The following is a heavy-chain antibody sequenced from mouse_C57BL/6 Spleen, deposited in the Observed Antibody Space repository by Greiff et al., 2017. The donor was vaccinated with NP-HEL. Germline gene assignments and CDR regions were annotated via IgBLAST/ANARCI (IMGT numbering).Heavy chain of an antibody. CDR3: ARSHYDYDRGLFAY. D-gene: IGHD2-4*01. V-gene: IGHV7-3*01. CDR1: GFTFTDYY. CDR2: IRNKANGYTT. Sequence: EVQLVESGGGLVQPGGSLSLSCAASGFTFTDYYMSWVRQPPGKALEWLGFIRNKANGYTTEYSASVKGRFTISRDNSQSILYLQMNALRAEDSATYYCARSHYDYDRGLFAYWGQGTLVTVSA. J-gene: IGHJ3*01.